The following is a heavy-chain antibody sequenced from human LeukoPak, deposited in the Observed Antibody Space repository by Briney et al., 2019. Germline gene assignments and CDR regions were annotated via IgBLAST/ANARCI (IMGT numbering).Heavy chain of an antibody. D-gene: IGHD3-22*01. CDR1: GFTFSSYW. CDR2: IKKDGSEK. CDR3: ARTTYYYDSSGYFGPPFDY. V-gene: IGHV3-7*03. Sequence: QTGGSLRLSCAVSGFTFSSYWMSWVRQAPGKGLEWVANIKKDGSEKYYVDSVKGRFTISRDNAKNSLYLQMNSLRAEDTALYYCARTTYYYDSSGYFGPPFDYWGQGTLVTVSS. J-gene: IGHJ4*02.